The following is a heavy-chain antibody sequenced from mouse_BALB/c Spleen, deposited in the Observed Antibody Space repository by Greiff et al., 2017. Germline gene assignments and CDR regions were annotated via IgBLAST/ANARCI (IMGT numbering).Heavy chain of an antibody. CDR3: ARWGYYGSSSYYFDF. V-gene: IGHV3-8*02. J-gene: IGHJ2*01. Sequence: VQLKESGPSLVKPSQTLSLTCSVTGDSITSGYWNWIRKFPGNKLEYMGYISYSGSTYYNPSLKSRISITRDTSKNQYYLQLNSVTTEDTATYYCARWGYYGSSSYYFDFWGQGTTLTVSS. D-gene: IGHD1-1*01. CDR2: ISYSGST. CDR1: GDSITSGY.